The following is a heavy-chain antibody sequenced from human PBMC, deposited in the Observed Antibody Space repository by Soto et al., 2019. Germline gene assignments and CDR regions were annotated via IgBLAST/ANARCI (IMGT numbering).Heavy chain of an antibody. CDR2: INHVGGT. D-gene: IGHD3-16*01. J-gene: IGHJ5*02. Sequence: SETLSLICAVYGGFLSESYWTWIRQPPGKGLEWIGEINHVGGTNYNPSLKSRVTMSVDTSQNQFSLRLISVTAADTAMYFCVRIRYQLPSSVLWLDPWGQGTPVTVSS. CDR3: VRIRYQLPSSVLWLDP. CDR1: GGFLSESY. V-gene: IGHV4-34*01.